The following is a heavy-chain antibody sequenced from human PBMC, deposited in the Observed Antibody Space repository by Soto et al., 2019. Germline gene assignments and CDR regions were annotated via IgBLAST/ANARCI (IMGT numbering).Heavy chain of an antibody. Sequence: QVQLQESGPGLVKPSETLSLTCTVSGGSVSSGSYYWSWIRQPPGKGLEWIGYIYYSGSTNYNPSLKSRVTISVDTPKNQFPLKRSFVTAADTAVYYWGRVGGNWNYGWFAPWGQGTLVTVSS. V-gene: IGHV4-61*01. J-gene: IGHJ5*02. CDR2: IYYSGST. CDR1: GGSVSSGSYY. D-gene: IGHD1-7*01. CDR3: GRVGGNWNYGWFAP.